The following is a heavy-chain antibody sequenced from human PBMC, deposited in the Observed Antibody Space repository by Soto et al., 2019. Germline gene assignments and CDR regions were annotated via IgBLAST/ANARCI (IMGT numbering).Heavy chain of an antibody. CDR1: NGSISNPIYY. J-gene: IGHJ4*02. CDR3: ARAPENPPIFGVVRPYFFDF. Sequence: SETLSLTCTVSNGSISNPIYYWGWMRQPPGKGLEWIGYIFYSDSFYYTPSLKGRVVILADTSKNQFTLKLSSVTDADTAVYYCARAPENPPIFGVVRPYFFDFWGQGTLVTVSS. CDR2: IFYSDSF. V-gene: IGHV4-31*03. D-gene: IGHD3-3*01.